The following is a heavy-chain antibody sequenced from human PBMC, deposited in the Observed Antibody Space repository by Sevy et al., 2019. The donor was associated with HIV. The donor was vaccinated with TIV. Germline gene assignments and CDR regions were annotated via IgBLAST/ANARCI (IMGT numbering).Heavy chain of an antibody. V-gene: IGHV3-23*01. D-gene: IGHD3-3*01. Sequence: GSLRLSCAASGFTFSNYAMNWVRQTPGKGLEWVSSISGSGDNTYYADSVKGRFTISRDISYNTVTLQMSSLRAEDTAVYYCAKNENFWSGYFAMDVWGQGTTVTVSS. CDR3: AKNENFWSGYFAMDV. CDR1: GFTFSNYA. CDR2: ISGSGDNT. J-gene: IGHJ6*02.